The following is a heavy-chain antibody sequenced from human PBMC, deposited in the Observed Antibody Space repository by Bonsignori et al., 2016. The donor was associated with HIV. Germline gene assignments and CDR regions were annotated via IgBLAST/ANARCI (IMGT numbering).Heavy chain of an antibody. D-gene: IGHD2-21*02. Sequence: QAQLEESGGGVIQPGGSLRLSCATSGFIFSSFGMHWVRQPPGKGLEWVAVIGSSGVNRFYSDSVKGRFTISRDYSKNMLFLQMDSLRAEDTAVYYCVRDDSLPDNGFDVW. CDR1: GFIFSSFG. J-gene: IGHJ3*01. CDR2: IGSSGVNR. V-gene: IGHV3-33*01. CDR3: VRDDSLPDNGFDV.